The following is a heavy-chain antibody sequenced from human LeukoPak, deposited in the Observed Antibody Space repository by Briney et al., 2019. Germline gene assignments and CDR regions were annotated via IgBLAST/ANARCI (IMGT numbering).Heavy chain of an antibody. CDR3: ATQRDYWFGELLNFDY. CDR1: GFTFSSYA. V-gene: IGHV3-23*01. D-gene: IGHD3-10*01. CDR2: ISGSGGST. J-gene: IGHJ4*01. Sequence: GGSLRLSCAASGFTFSSYAMSWVRQAPGKGLEWVSAISGSGGSTYYADSVKGRFTISRDNSKNTLYLQMNSLRAEDTAVYYCATQRDYWFGELLNFDYWGQEPWSPSPQ.